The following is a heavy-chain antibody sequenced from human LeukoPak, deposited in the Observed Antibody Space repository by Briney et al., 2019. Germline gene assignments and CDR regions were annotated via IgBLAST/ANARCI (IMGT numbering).Heavy chain of an antibody. CDR3: ARAGNYYDSSGYEDWFDP. CDR1: GGSISSYY. V-gene: IGHV4-59*01. D-gene: IGHD3-22*01. J-gene: IGHJ5*02. CDR2: IYYSGST. Sequence: PSETLSLTCTVSGGSISSYYWSWIRQPPGKGLEWIGYIYYSGSTNYNPSLKSRVTISVDASKNQFSLKLSSVTAADTAVYYCARAGNYYDSSGYEDWFDPGGQGTLVTVSS.